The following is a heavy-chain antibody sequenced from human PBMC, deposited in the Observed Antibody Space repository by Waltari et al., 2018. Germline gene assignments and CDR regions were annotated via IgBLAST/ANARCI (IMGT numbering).Heavy chain of an antibody. Sequence: EVQLVESGGGLVQPGGSLRLSCAASGFTFSSYSMNWVRQAPGKGLEWVSYISSSSSTIYYADSVKGRFTISRDNAKNSLYLQMNSLRAEDTAVYYCATQKYSSSWYYNYWGQGTLVTVSS. J-gene: IGHJ4*02. D-gene: IGHD6-13*01. CDR2: ISSSSSTI. CDR1: GFTFSSYS. V-gene: IGHV3-48*04. CDR3: ATQKYSSSWYYNY.